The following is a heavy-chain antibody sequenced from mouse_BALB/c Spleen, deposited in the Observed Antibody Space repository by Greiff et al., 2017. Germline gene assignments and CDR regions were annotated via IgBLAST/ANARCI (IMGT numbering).Heavy chain of an antibody. Sequence: DLVKPGASVKLSRKASGYTFTSYWINWIKQRPGQGLEWIGRIAPGSGSTYYNEMFKGKATLTVDTSSSTAYIQLSSLSSEDSAVYFCARNSHYYGSSYYFDYWGQGTTLTVSS. D-gene: IGHD1-1*01. CDR3: ARNSHYYGSSYYFDY. V-gene: IGHV1S41*01. CDR2: IAPGSGST. J-gene: IGHJ2*01. CDR1: GYTFTSYW.